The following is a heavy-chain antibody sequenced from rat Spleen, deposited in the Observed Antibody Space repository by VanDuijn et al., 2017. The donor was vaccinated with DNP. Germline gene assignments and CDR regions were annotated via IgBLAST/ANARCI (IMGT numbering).Heavy chain of an antibody. V-gene: IGHV5-25*01. CDR2: ISTSGGST. J-gene: IGHJ2*01. D-gene: IGHD1-2*01. Sequence: EVQLVESGGGLVQPGKSLKLSCEASGFTFSNYYMAWVRQAPTKGLEWVASISTSGGSTYYRDSVKGRFTVSRDNAKSTLYLQMDSLRSEDTATYYCARHYSSYIDYWGQGVMVTVSS. CDR3: ARHYSSYIDY. CDR1: GFTFSNYY.